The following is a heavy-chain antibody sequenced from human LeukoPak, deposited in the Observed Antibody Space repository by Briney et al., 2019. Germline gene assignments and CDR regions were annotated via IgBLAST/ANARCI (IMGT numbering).Heavy chain of an antibody. J-gene: IGHJ6*02. CDR1: GGSFSGYY. CDR3: ARGPLGFGELPYGMDV. V-gene: IGHV4-34*01. CDR2: IHYSGST. D-gene: IGHD3-10*01. Sequence: SETLSLTCAVYGGSFSGYYWSWIRQPPGKGLEWIGYIHYSGSTYFNPSLKSRVTMSVDTSKNQFSLKLSSVTAADTAVYYCARGPLGFGELPYGMDVWGQGTTITVSS.